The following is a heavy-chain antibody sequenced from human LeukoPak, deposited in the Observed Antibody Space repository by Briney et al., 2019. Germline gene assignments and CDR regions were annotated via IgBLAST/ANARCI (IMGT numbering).Heavy chain of an antibody. D-gene: IGHD5-12*01. J-gene: IGHJ6*03. CDR3: ATRDGYGGHETYGYYMDV. Sequence: ASVKVSCKASGGTFSSYAISWVRQAPGQGLEWMGGIITNLDTGHYAPKFQGRVTITADESTSTVYMEMSSLRSEDTAVFYCATRDGYGGHETYGYYMDVWGKGTTVTVSS. CDR1: GGTFSSYA. V-gene: IGHV1-69*13. CDR2: IITNLDTG.